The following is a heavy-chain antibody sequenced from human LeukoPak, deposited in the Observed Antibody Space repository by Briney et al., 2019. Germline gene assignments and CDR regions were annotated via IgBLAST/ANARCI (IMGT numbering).Heavy chain of an antibody. CDR1: GFTFSSYS. J-gene: IGHJ4*02. V-gene: IGHV3-21*01. Sequence: PGGSLRLSCAASGFTFSSYSMNWVRQAPGKGLEWVSSIISTSSYIYYADSVKGRFTISRDNAKNSLYLQMNSLRAEDTAVYYCAREGATMFRGAIISKEGFDYWGQGTLVTVSS. CDR2: IISTSSYI. CDR3: AREGATMFRGAIISKEGFDY. D-gene: IGHD3-10*01.